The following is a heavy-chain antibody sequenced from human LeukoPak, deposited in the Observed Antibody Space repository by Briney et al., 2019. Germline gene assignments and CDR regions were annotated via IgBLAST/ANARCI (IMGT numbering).Heavy chain of an antibody. Sequence: GASVKVSCKASGYTFTSYDTNWVRQATGQGLEWMGWMNPNSGNTGYAQKFQGRVTMTRNTSISTAYMELSSLRSEDTAVYYCARVIVGVTFYYYYYMDVWGKGTTVTVSS. V-gene: IGHV1-8*01. J-gene: IGHJ6*03. CDR2: MNPNSGNT. D-gene: IGHD2-21*02. CDR1: GYTFTSYD. CDR3: ARVIVGVTFYYYYYMDV.